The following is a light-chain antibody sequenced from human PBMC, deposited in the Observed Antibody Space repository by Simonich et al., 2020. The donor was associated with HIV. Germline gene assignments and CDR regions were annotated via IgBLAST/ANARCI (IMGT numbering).Light chain of an antibody. CDR3: SSYTSSSPL. CDR1: SSDVGNYNL. V-gene: IGLV2-14*02. Sequence: QSALTQPASVSGSPGQSITISCTGTSSDVGNYNLVSLYQQHPGKAPKLIISEASNMPSGVSNRFSVSKSGTTASLTISGLQAEDEADYYCSSYTSSSPLFGGGTNLTVL. CDR2: EAS. J-gene: IGLJ3*02.